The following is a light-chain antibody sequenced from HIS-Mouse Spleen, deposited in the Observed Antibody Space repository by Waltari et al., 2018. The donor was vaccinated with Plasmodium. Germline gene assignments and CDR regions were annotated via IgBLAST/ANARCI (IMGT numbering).Light chain of an antibody. CDR1: QSISSR. Sequence: DIQMTQSPSTLSASVGDRVTITCRASQSISSRWSWYQQKPGKAPKLLIYKASSLESGVPSRFSGSGSGTEVTLTISSLQPDDFATYYCQQYNSYSWTFGQGTKVEIK. J-gene: IGKJ1*01. CDR3: QQYNSYSWT. V-gene: IGKV1-5*03. CDR2: KAS.